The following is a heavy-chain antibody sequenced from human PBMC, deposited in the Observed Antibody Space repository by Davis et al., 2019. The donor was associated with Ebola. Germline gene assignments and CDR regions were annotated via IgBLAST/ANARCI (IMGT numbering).Heavy chain of an antibody. CDR3: ARVCGIKAAPDY. J-gene: IGHJ4*02. V-gene: IGHV4-30-4*08. CDR1: GGSISSGDYY. CDR2: IYYSGST. D-gene: IGHD2-21*01. Sequence: PSETLSLTCTVSGGSISSGDYYWSWIRQPPGKGLEWIGYIYYSGSTYYNPSLKSRVTISVDTSKNQFSLKLSSVTAADTAVYYCARVCGIKAAPDYWGQGTLVTVSS.